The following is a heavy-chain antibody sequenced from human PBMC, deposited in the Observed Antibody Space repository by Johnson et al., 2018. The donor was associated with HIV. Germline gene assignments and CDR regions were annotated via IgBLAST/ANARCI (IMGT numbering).Heavy chain of an antibody. CDR1: GFSVSNTY. CDR2: IYSGGST. Sequence: VQLVESGGGLVQSGGSLRLSCGASGFSVSNTYMNWVRQAPGKGLEWVSVIYSGGSTYYADSVRGRFTISRDNSKNTLYLQMNSLKTEDTAVYYCTRSDSTYYNFWSGYYTGAFDIWGQGTMVTVSS. V-gene: IGHV3-66*01. CDR3: TRSDSTYYNFWSGYYTGAFDI. J-gene: IGHJ3*02. D-gene: IGHD3-3*01.